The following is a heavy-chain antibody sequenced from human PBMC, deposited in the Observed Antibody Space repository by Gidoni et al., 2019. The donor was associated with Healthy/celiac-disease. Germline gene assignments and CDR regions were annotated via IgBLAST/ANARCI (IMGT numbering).Heavy chain of an antibody. CDR1: AGTFSSYA. CDR3: ARFVEYSSPAALDY. D-gene: IGHD6-6*01. Sequence: QVQLVQSGAEVKKPGSSVKVSCKASAGTFSSYAISWVRQAPGQGLEWRGGIIPIFGTANYAQKFQGRVTITADESTSTAYMELSSLRSEDTAVYYCARFVEYSSPAALDYWGQGTLVTVSS. J-gene: IGHJ4*02. CDR2: IIPIFGTA. V-gene: IGHV1-69*01.